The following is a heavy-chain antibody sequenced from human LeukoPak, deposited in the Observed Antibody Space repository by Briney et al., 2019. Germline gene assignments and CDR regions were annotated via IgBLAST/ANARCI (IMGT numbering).Heavy chain of an antibody. J-gene: IGHJ6*02. CDR2: VYYSGTT. CDR3: AREYSSSSRGDYYYYGMAV. CDR1: GGSVNSGGYY. V-gene: IGHV4-61*08. D-gene: IGHD6-6*01. Sequence: PSETLSLTCTVSGGSVNSGGYYWSWIRQSPGNGLEWIGYVYYSGTTNYNPSLKSRVTISLDTSKDQFSLRLNSVTAAGTAVYYCAREYSSSSRGDYYYYGMAVWGPGTTVTVSS.